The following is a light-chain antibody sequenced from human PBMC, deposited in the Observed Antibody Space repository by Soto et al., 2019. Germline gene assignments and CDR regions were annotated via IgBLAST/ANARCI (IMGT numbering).Light chain of an antibody. V-gene: IGLV2-14*01. CDR3: ISYTSGSTLYV. J-gene: IGLJ1*01. CDR1: SSDVGGYNY. CDR2: EVS. Sequence: QSVLTQSASVSGSPGQSITISCTGTSSDVGGYNYVSWYQQHPGKAPKLMISEVSNRPSGVSNRFSGSKSGNTASLTISGLQAEDEADYYCISYTSGSTLYVFGTGTKVNVL.